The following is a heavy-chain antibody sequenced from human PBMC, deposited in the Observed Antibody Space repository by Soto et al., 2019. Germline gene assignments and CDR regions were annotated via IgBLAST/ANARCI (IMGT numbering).Heavy chain of an antibody. J-gene: IGHJ4*02. Sequence: ARHAPGQRLEWMGWINAGNGNTKYSQKFQGRVTITRDTSASTAYMELSSLRSEDRVVYYCGRIIVVVPALAYWGQGTLVTVSS. V-gene: IGHV1-3*01. CDR2: INAGNGNT. D-gene: IGHD2-21*02. CDR3: GRIIVVVPALAY.